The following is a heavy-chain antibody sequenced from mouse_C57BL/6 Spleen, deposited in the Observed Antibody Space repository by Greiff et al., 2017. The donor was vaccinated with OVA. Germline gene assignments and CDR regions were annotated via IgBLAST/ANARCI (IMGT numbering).Heavy chain of an antibody. CDR3: ARTYYERAMDY. J-gene: IGHJ4*01. V-gene: IGHV5-17*01. CDR1: GFTFSDYG. Sequence: DVMLVESGGGLVKPGGSLKLSCAASGFTFSDYGMHWVRQAPEKGLEWVAYISSGSSTIYYADTVKGRFPISRDNAKNTLFLQMTSLRSEDTAMYYCARTYYERAMDYWGQGTSVTVSS. D-gene: IGHD2-10*01. CDR2: ISSGSSTI.